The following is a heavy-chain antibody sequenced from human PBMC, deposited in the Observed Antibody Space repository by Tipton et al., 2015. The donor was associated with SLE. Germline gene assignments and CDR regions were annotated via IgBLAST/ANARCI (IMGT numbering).Heavy chain of an antibody. V-gene: IGHV3-33*01. Sequence: SGFTFSSYGMHWVRQAPGKGLEWVAFIRYDGSNKYYADSVKGRFTISRDNSKNTLYLQMNSLRAEDTAVYYCARELLRPWYFDLWGRGTLVTVSS. CDR3: ARELLRPWYFDL. CDR1: GFTFSSYG. CDR2: IRYDGSNK. J-gene: IGHJ2*01. D-gene: IGHD1-26*01.